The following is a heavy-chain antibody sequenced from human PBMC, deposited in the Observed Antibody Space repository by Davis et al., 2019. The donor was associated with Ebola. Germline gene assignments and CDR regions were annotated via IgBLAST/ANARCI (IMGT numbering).Heavy chain of an antibody. V-gene: IGHV1-69*04. CDR1: GGTFSSYA. J-gene: IGHJ4*02. Sequence: SVKVSCKASGGTFSSYAISWVRQAPGQGLEWMGRIIPILGIANYAQKFQGRVTITADKSTSTAYMELSSLRSEDTAVYYCARAGAVAGTWDYWGQGTLVTVSS. D-gene: IGHD6-19*01. CDR2: IIPILGIA. CDR3: ARAGAVAGTWDY.